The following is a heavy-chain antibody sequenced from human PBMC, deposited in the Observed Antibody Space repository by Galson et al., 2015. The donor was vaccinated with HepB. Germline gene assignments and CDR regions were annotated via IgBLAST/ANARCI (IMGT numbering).Heavy chain of an antibody. Sequence: SLRLSCAVSGFILKSYSMNWVRQVPGQGLGWVSYISSSSSTIYYADSVKGRFIISRDNAKNSLYLQMNSLRDEDTAVYYCAKDGGSWSAYYLDYWGQGTLVTVSS. CDR3: AKDGGSWSAYYLDY. D-gene: IGHD3-3*01. CDR2: ISSSSSTI. V-gene: IGHV3-48*02. J-gene: IGHJ4*02. CDR1: GFILKSYS.